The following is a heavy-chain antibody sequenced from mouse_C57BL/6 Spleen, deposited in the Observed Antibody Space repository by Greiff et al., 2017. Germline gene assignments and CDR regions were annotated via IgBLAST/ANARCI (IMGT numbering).Heavy chain of an antibody. J-gene: IGHJ2*01. Sequence: QVQLQQSGPELVKPGASVKISCKASGYAFSSSWMNWVKQRPGKGLEWIGRIYPGDGDTNYNGKFKGKATLTADKSSSTAYMQLSSLTSEDSAVYVCARSNTVVASVGDYWGQGTTLTVSS. CDR2: IYPGDGDT. CDR3: ARSNTVVASVGDY. CDR1: GYAFSSSW. V-gene: IGHV1-82*01. D-gene: IGHD1-1*01.